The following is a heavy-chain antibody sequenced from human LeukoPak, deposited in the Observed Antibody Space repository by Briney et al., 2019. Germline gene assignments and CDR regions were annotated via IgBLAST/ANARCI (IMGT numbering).Heavy chain of an antibody. D-gene: IGHD2-21*02. V-gene: IGHV3-53*01. CDR1: GFTVSSNY. Sequence: PGGSLRLSCAASGFTVSSNYMSWVRQAPGKGLEWVSVIYSGGSTYYADSVKGRFTISRDNSKNTLYLQMNSLRAEDTAVYYCAKAGLAYCGGGCYSHYFDYWGQGTLVTVSS. J-gene: IGHJ4*02. CDR2: IYSGGST. CDR3: AKAGLAYCGGGCYSHYFDY.